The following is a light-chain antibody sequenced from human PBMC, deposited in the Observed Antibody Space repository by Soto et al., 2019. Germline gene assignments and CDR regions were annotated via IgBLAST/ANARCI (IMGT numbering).Light chain of an antibody. J-gene: IGKJ3*01. V-gene: IGKV4-1*01. CDR3: QQYYSTPFT. CDR1: QSVLYSSNNKNY. CDR2: WAS. Sequence: DIVMTQSPDSLALSLGERATIKGKSSQSVLYSSNNKNYLAWYQQKPGQPPKLLIYWASTRESGVPDRFSGSGSGTDFTLTISSLQAEDEAVYYCQQYYSTPFTFSPATKVDIK.